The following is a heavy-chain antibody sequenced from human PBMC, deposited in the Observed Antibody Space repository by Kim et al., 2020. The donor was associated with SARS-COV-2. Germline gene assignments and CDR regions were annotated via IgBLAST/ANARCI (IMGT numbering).Heavy chain of an antibody. CDR2: T. J-gene: IGHJ4*02. CDR3: ARGGDGFLADY. V-gene: IGHV1-2*02. Sequence: TNYAQKFQGRVTMTRDKSISTAYMELSRLRSDETAVYYCARGGDGFLADYWGQGTLVTVSS. D-gene: IGHD3-3*01.